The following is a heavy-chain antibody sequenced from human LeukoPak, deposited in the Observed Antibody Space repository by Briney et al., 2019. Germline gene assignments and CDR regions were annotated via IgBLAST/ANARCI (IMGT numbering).Heavy chain of an antibody. J-gene: IGHJ5*02. D-gene: IGHD2/OR15-2a*01. CDR3: ARVQIGIYEVDP. CDR2: INPNSGGT. CDR1: GYTFTGYY. V-gene: IGHV1-2*02. Sequence: ASVKASCKASGYTFTGYYMHWVRQAPGQGLEWMGWINPNSGGTNYAQKFQGRVTMTRDTSISTAYMELSRLRSDDTAVYYCARVQIGIYEVDPWGQGTLVIVSS.